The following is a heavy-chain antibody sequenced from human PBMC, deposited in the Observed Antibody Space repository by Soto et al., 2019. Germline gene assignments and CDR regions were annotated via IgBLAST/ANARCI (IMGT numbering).Heavy chain of an antibody. D-gene: IGHD1-20*01. CDR3: AKREVRYFDY. V-gene: IGHV3-23*01. CDR1: GFTFTTYA. Sequence: EVQLLESGGGLVQPGGSLRLSCAASGFTFTTYAMGWVRQAPGKGLEWVSGISNSGSNTYYADSVKGRFTISRDNSKNTLYLQMKSLRAEDTAVYFCAKREVRYFDYWGQGTLVTVSS. CDR2: ISNSGSNT. J-gene: IGHJ4*02.